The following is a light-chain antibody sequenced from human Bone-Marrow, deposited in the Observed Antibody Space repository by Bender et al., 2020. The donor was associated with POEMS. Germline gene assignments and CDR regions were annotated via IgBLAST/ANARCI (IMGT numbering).Light chain of an antibody. J-gene: IGLJ2*01. V-gene: IGLV2-14*01. CDR3: SSYTSSSVV. CDR1: SSDIGTYNY. CDR2: DVS. Sequence: QSALTQPASVSGSPGQSITISCTGTSSDIGTYNYVSWYQQHPGKAPKLLIYDVSDRPSGISYHFSGSKSGNTASLTISGLQAEDEADYYCSSYTSSSVVFGGGTKLTVL.